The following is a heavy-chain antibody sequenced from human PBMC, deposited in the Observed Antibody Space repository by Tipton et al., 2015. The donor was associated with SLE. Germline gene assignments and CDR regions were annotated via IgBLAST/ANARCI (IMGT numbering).Heavy chain of an antibody. V-gene: IGHV3-23*03. Sequence: SLRLSCAASGFTFSSYAMHWVRQAPGKGLEWVSVIYSGGSTYYADSVKGRFTISRDNSKNTLYLQMNSLRAEDTAVYYCTKERWELPDEGYYFDYWGQGTLVTVSS. CDR3: TKERWELPDEGYYFDY. CDR1: GFTFSSYA. CDR2: IYSGGST. D-gene: IGHD1-26*01. J-gene: IGHJ4*02.